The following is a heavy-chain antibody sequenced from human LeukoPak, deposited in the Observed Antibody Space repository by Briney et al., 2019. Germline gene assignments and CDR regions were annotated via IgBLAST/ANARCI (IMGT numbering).Heavy chain of an antibody. D-gene: IGHD4-17*01. J-gene: IGHJ4*02. V-gene: IGHV1-2*04. CDR1: GYTFTGYY. Sequence: ASVKVSCKASGYTFTGYYMHWVRQAPGQGLEWMGWINPNSGGTNYAQKFQGWVTMTRDTSISTAYMELSRLRSDDTAVYYCAIVHDYGVAGGYFDYWGQGTLVTVSS. CDR2: INPNSGGT. CDR3: AIVHDYGVAGGYFDY.